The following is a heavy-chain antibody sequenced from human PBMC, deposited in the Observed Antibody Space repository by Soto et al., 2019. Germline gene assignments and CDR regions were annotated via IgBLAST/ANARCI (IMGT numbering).Heavy chain of an antibody. Sequence: SETLSLTCAVSSVSISSSNWWSWVRQPPGKGLEWIGEIYHSGSTNYNPSLKSRVTISVDKSKNQFSLKLSSVTAADTAVYYCARFLRRLNAFDIWGQGTMVTVSS. CDR3: ARFLRRLNAFDI. J-gene: IGHJ3*02. V-gene: IGHV4-4*02. CDR2: IYHSGST. CDR1: SVSISSSNW.